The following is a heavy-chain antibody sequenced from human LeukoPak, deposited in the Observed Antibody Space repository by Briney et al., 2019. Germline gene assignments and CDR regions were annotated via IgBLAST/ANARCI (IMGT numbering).Heavy chain of an antibody. CDR2: INSDGSST. CDR1: GFTFSNYW. D-gene: IGHD3-3*01. J-gene: IGHJ4*02. CDR3: ARETWSGYYKGFDY. V-gene: IGHV3-74*01. Sequence: GGSLRLSCAASGFTFSNYWMHWVRQAPGKGLVWVSRINSDGSSTSYADSVKGRFTISRDNAKNTLYLQMNSLRAEDTAVYYCARETWSGYYKGFDYWGQGTLVTVSS.